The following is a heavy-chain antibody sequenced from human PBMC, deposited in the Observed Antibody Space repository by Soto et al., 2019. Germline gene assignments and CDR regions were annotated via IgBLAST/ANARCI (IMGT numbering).Heavy chain of an antibody. V-gene: IGHV1-69*13. Sequence: SVKVSCKASGGTFSSYAISWVRQAPGQGLEWMGGIIPIFGTANYAQKFQGRVTITADESTSTAYMELRSLRSEDTAVYYCARDYGYEDSRNWFEPWGQGTLVNVSS. CDR2: IIPIFGTA. CDR1: GGTFSSYA. CDR3: ARDYGYEDSRNWFEP. D-gene: IGHD5-18*01. J-gene: IGHJ5*02.